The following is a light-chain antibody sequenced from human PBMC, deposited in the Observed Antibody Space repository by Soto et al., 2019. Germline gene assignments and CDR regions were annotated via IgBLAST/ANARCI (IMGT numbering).Light chain of an antibody. CDR2: GAS. Sequence: PGERATLSCRASQSVSSISLAWYQQKPGQAPRLLIYGASNRATGNPDRFSGSGSGTDFTLTISRLEPEDFAVDYCQQYGSSGTFGQGIKVDIK. J-gene: IGKJ1*01. CDR1: QSVSSIS. V-gene: IGKV3-20*01. CDR3: QQYGSSGT.